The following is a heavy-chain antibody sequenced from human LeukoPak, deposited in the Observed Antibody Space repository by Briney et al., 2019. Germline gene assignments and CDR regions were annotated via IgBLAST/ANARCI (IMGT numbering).Heavy chain of an antibody. CDR2: MYNSGST. V-gene: IGHV4-59*01. Sequence: SETLSLTCTVSGGSISGSYWSWIRQPPGKGLEWIAYMYNSGSTNYNPSLKSRVTISIDTSKNQFSLKLSSVTAADTAVYYCARERKIVVVPAAILVGWFDPWGQGTLVTVSS. CDR1: GGSISGSY. D-gene: IGHD2-2*01. CDR3: ARERKIVVVPAAILVGWFDP. J-gene: IGHJ5*02.